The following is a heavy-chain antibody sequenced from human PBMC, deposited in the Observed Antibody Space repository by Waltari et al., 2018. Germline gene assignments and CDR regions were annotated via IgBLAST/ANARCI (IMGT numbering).Heavy chain of an antibody. J-gene: IGHJ6*03. Sequence: EVQLVQSGAEVKKPGATVKISCKASGYTFTDYYMHWVQQAPGKGLEWMGRVDPEDGETIYAEKFQGRVTITADTSTDTAYMELSSLRSEDTAVYYCATEFPYSRSAQHYYYYYMDVWGKGTTVTVSS. V-gene: IGHV1-69-2*01. D-gene: IGHD6-6*01. CDR2: VDPEDGET. CDR3: ATEFPYSRSAQHYYYYYMDV. CDR1: GYTFTDYY.